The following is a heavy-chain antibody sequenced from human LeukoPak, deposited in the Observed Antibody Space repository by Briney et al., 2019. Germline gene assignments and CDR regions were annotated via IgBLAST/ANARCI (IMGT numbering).Heavy chain of an antibody. D-gene: IGHD3-3*01. V-gene: IGHV3-23*01. J-gene: IGHJ6*02. Sequence: PGASLRLSCAASGFTFSTYSMNWVRQAPGKGLEWVSAISGSGGGTYYADSVKGRFTNSRDNSKNTLYLQMNSLRAEDTAVYYCAKREGVDTIFGVVTSGGMDVWGQGTTVTVFS. CDR1: GFTFSTYS. CDR2: ISGSGGGT. CDR3: AKREGVDTIFGVVTSGGMDV.